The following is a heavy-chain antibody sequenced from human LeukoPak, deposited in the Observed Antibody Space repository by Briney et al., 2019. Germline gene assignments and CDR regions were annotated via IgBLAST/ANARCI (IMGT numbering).Heavy chain of an antibody. CDR3: ARDGRYFDWLRAPFDY. CDR1: EFTFDDYG. Sequence: GGSLRLSCAPSEFTFDDYGMGWVRQAPGKGLEWVSGINWNGGSTGYADSVKGRFTISRDNAKNSLYLQMNSLRAEDTALYYCARDGRYFDWLRAPFDYWGQGTLVTVSS. V-gene: IGHV3-20*04. D-gene: IGHD3-9*01. CDR2: INWNGGST. J-gene: IGHJ4*02.